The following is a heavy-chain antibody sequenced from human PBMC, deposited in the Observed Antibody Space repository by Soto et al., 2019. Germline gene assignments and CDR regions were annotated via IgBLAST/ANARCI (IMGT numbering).Heavy chain of an antibody. V-gene: IGHV4-34*01. J-gene: IGHJ5*02. CDR2: INHRGST. D-gene: IGHD6-13*01. CDR1: GGSFSGYY. Sequence: QVQLQQWGAGLLKPSETLSLTCAVYGGSFSGYYWSWIRQPPGKGLEWIGEINHRGSTNYNPSLKSRVTISVDTSKNQFSLKLSSVTAADTAVYYCARSSWRDWFDPWGQGTLVTVSS. CDR3: ARSSWRDWFDP.